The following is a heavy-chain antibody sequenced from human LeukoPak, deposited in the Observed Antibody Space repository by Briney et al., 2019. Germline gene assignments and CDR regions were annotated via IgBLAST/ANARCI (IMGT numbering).Heavy chain of an antibody. CDR2: INHSGST. CDR1: GGSFSGYY. CDR3: ARDRPVLRRTRAFDI. Sequence: PSETLSLTCAVYGGSFSGYYWSWIRQPPGKGLEWIGEINHSGSTNYNPSLRSRVTISVDTSKNQFSLKLSSVTAADTAVYYCARDRPVLRRTRAFDIWGQGTMVTVSS. J-gene: IGHJ3*02. D-gene: IGHD3-3*01. V-gene: IGHV4-34*01.